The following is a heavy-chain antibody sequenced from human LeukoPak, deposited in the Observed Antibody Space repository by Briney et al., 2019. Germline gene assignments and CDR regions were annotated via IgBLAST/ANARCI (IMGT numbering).Heavy chain of an antibody. Sequence: GGSLRLSCAASGFTFSSYWMHWVRQAPGKGLVWVSRINSDGSSTSYADSVKGRFTISRDNSKNTLYLQMNSLRAEDTAVYYCARDQMVREEYHFDYWGQGTLVTVSS. J-gene: IGHJ4*02. CDR3: ARDQMVREEYHFDY. V-gene: IGHV3-74*01. CDR1: GFTFSSYW. CDR2: INSDGSST. D-gene: IGHD3-10*01.